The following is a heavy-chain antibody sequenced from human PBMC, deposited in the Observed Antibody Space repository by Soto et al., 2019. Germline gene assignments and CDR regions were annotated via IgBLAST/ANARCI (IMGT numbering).Heavy chain of an antibody. CDR3: ASGLNEFGGNWFDP. V-gene: IGHV3-23*01. Sequence: EERLLESGGGVVRPGGSLRLSCAASGFIFRNYAMSWVRQAAGKGPEWVSGITGSGDTTYYAHSVRGRFTISRDNSKNTQDLQMNSLRVEDTAVYYCASGLNEFGGNWFDPWSQGTLVTVSS. CDR1: GFIFRNYA. CDR2: ITGSGDTT. J-gene: IGHJ5*02. D-gene: IGHD2-15*01.